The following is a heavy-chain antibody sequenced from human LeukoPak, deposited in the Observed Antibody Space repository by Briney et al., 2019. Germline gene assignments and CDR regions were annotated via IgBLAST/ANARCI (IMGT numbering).Heavy chain of an antibody. CDR3: ARDVGATPGYFDY. Sequence: SETLSLTCSVSGGSISSYYWSWIRQPPGKGLEWIGYMYYSGSTNYNPSTNYNPSLKSRVTISVDTSKNQFSLKLSSVTAADTAVYYCARDVGATPGYFDYWGQGTLVTVSS. J-gene: IGHJ4*02. CDR2: MYYSGST. V-gene: IGHV4-59*01. CDR1: GGSISSYY. D-gene: IGHD1-26*01.